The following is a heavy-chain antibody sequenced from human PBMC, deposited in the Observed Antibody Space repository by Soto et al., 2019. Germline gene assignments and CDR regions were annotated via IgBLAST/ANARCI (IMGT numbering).Heavy chain of an antibody. CDR1: GGSVNVNTYY. Sequence: SETLSLTCVVSGGSVNVNTYYWGWMRQAPGKGLEWIGNVYYSGSTNYNPSLKSRVTISIDTSKKQFSLSLNSVTEADTAVYYRASSAAHPGDSFYYNGMDVWGQGTTVT. V-gene: IGHV4-39*07. CDR2: VYYSGST. D-gene: IGHD3-10*01. CDR3: ASSAAHPGDSFYYNGMDV. J-gene: IGHJ6*02.